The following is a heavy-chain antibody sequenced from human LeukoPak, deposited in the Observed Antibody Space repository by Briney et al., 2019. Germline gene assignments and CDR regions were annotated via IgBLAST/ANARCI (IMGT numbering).Heavy chain of an antibody. Sequence: GGSLRLSCAASGFTFSSYAMSWVRQAPGKGLEWVSAISGSGGSTYYADSVKGRFTISRDNSKNTLYLQMNSLRAEDTAVYYCAKGCWDYDILTGYYYPHPYYFDYWGQGTLVTVSS. CDR3: AKGCWDYDILTGYYYPHPYYFDY. D-gene: IGHD3-9*01. V-gene: IGHV3-23*01. J-gene: IGHJ4*02. CDR2: ISGSGGST. CDR1: GFTFSSYA.